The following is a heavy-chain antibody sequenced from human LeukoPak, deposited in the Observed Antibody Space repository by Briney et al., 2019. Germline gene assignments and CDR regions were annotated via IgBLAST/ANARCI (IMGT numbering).Heavy chain of an antibody. J-gene: IGHJ3*02. CDR2: LHTAGDA. CDR1: GFTISDYD. Sequence: GGSLRLSCAASGFTISDYDMHWVRQVTGKGLEWVSSLHTAGDAHYSVSVRGRIIISRERSKTSFYLQMNSLRAEDSAMYYCSRGGQRAGYAFDIWGQGTMVTVSS. V-gene: IGHV3-13*01. CDR3: SRGGQRAGYAFDI.